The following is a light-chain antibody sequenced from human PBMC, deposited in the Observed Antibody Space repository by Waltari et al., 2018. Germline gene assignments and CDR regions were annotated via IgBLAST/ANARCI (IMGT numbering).Light chain of an antibody. V-gene: IGKV3-11*01. CDR3: QQRSNWLFT. J-gene: IGKJ3*01. CDR1: QSVSRY. CDR2: DAS. Sequence: ETVLTQSPATLSWSPGERATLSCRASQSVSRYLAWYQQKPGQAPRLPIYDASNRATGIPARFSGSGSGTDFTLTISSLEPEDFAVYYCQQRSNWLFTFGPGTKVDIK.